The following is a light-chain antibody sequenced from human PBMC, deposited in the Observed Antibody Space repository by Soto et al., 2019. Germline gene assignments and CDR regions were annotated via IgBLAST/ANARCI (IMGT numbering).Light chain of an antibody. V-gene: IGKV4-1*01. J-gene: IGKJ1*01. CDR3: QQYYRTPWT. Sequence: DIVMTQSPDSLAVSLGERATINCKSSQSVLYSSNNKNYLPWYQQKPGQPPKLLIYWPSTRESGVPDRFSGSGYGTNLAFTSGSLQAEDAAVYYCQQYYRTPWTFGKGTKVENK. CDR1: QSVLYSSNNKNY. CDR2: WPS.